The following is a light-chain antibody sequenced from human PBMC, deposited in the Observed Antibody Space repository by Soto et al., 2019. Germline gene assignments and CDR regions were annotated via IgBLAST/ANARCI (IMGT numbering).Light chain of an antibody. Sequence: QSVLTQPPSVSGAPGQRVTISCTGSSSNIGAGYDVHWYQHLPGTAPKLLIYGNSNRPSGVPDRFSGSKSGTSASLAITGLQAADEADYYCRSYDSSLSASVFGGGTKLTVL. CDR2: GNS. J-gene: IGLJ3*02. CDR3: RSYDSSLSASV. CDR1: SSNIGAGYD. V-gene: IGLV1-40*01.